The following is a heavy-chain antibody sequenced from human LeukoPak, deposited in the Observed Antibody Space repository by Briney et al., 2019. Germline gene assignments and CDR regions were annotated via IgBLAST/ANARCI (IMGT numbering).Heavy chain of an antibody. Sequence: SETLSLTCTVSGGSISSSSYYWGWIRQPPGKGLEWIGSIYYSGSTYYNPSLKSRVTISVDTSKNQFSLKLSSVTAADTAVYYCANSGITFGGYFDYGGQGTLVTVSS. CDR1: GGSISSSSYY. CDR2: IYYSGST. D-gene: IGHD3-16*01. J-gene: IGHJ4*02. V-gene: IGHV4-39*01. CDR3: ANSGITFGGYFDY.